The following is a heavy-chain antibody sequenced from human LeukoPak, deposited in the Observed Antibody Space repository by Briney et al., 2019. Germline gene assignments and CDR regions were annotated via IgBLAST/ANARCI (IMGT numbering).Heavy chain of an antibody. CDR2: ISSSSSYI. CDR3: ASGPPPFGVVPRGDY. Sequence: GGSLRLSCAASGFTFSSYSMNWVRQAPGKGLEWVSSISSSSSYIYYADSVKGRFTISRDNAKNSLYLQMNSLRAEDTAVYYCASGPPPFGVVPRGDYWGQGTLVTVSS. D-gene: IGHD3-3*01. V-gene: IGHV3-21*01. J-gene: IGHJ4*02. CDR1: GFTFSSYS.